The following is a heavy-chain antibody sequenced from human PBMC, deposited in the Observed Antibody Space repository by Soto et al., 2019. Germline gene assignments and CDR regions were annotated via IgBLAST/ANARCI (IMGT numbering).Heavy chain of an antibody. CDR1: GFIFSNYV. Sequence: EVQLVDSGGGLVQPGGSLRLSCAASGFIFSNYVMSWVRQAPGKGLECVSSISDSGRTSYYADSVKGRFTISRDNPKNTLYLQMNSERAEDKAIYYCANRPRALLTFDYWGQGTLVTVSS. V-gene: IGHV3-23*04. J-gene: IGHJ4*02. CDR3: ANRPRALLTFDY. D-gene: IGHD1-26*01. CDR2: ISDSGRTS.